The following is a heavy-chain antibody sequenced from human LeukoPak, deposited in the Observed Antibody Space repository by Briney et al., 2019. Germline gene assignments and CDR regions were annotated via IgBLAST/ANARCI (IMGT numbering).Heavy chain of an antibody. D-gene: IGHD3-9*01. V-gene: IGHV5-51*01. Sequence: GESLKISCKGSGYSFTSYWIGWVRQMPGKGLEWMGIIYPGDSDTRYSPSFQGQVTISADKSISTAYLQWSSLKASDTAMYYCARHVPDILTGLPYGLVDYWGQGTLVTVSS. CDR2: IYPGDSDT. J-gene: IGHJ4*02. CDR3: ARHVPDILTGLPYGLVDY. CDR1: GYSFTSYW.